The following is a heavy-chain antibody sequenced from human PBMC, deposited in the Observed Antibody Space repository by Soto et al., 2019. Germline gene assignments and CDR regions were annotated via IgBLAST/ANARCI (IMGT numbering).Heavy chain of an antibody. CDR1: GFTFSSYA. CDR2: ISGSGGST. D-gene: IGHD6-13*01. V-gene: IGHV3-23*01. CDR3: ANGRSSPRSPYYFDY. Sequence: GGSLRLSCAASGFTFSSYAMSWVRQAPGKGLEWVSAISGSGGSTYYADSVKGRFTISRDNSKNTLYLQMNSLRAEDTAAYYCANGRSSPRSPYYFDYWGQGTLVTVSS. J-gene: IGHJ4*02.